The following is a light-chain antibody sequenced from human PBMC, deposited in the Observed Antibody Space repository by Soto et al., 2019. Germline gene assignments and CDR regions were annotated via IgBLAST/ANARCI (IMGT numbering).Light chain of an antibody. J-gene: IGKJ4*01. CDR1: QSVSSSY. Sequence: EIVLTQSPGTLSLSPGDSSTLSCRASQSVSSSYLAWYQQKPGQAPRLLSYGASSRATGIPDRFSGSGSGTDFTLTISRLEPEDFAVYYCQQYGSSLGVTVGGGTKVDIK. CDR3: QQYGSSLGVT. V-gene: IGKV3-20*01. CDR2: GAS.